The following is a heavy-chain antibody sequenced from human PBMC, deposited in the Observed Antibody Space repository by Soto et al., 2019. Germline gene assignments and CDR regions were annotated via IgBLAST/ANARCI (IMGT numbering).Heavy chain of an antibody. CDR1: GFTFSSYS. V-gene: IGHV3-23*01. J-gene: IGHJ4*02. D-gene: IGHD3-10*01. CDR3: AKKVNSAPGSQYFDY. CDR2: FRTGADDGTT. Sequence: GSLRLSCAASGFTFSSYSMSWVRQAPGKGLEWVSGFRTGADDGTTYYADSVKGRFTISRDISKNTLFLQMNSLRAEDTAIYYCAKKVNSAPGSQYFDYWGQGTLVTVSS.